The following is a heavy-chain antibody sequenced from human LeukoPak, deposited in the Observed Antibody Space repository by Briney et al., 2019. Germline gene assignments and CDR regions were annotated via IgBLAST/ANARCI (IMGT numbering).Heavy chain of an antibody. D-gene: IGHD1-1*01. J-gene: IGHJ4*02. Sequence: QSGGSLRLSCAASGFIFTEYGMYRVRQAPGKGLEWVAFVRKDATEKKYADSVEGRFTISRDDSENTVYLKMNNLRVDDTAVYYCAKRSGPNSGPFDSWGQGTPVIVSS. CDR1: GFIFTEYG. CDR2: VRKDATEK. CDR3: AKRSGPNSGPFDS. V-gene: IGHV3-30*02.